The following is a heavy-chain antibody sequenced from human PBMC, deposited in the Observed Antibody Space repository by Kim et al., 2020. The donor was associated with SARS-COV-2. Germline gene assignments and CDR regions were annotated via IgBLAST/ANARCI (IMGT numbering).Heavy chain of an antibody. CDR3: AREFYYGSGSLMTAFDI. J-gene: IGHJ3*02. CDR2: ISSSSSYI. D-gene: IGHD3-10*01. V-gene: IGHV3-21*01. CDR1: GFTFSSYS. Sequence: GGSLRLSCAASGFTFSSYSMNWVRQAPGKGLEWVSSISSSSSYIYYADSVKGRVTISRENAKNSLYLQMNSLRAEDTAVYYCAREFYYGSGSLMTAFDIWGQGTMVTVSS.